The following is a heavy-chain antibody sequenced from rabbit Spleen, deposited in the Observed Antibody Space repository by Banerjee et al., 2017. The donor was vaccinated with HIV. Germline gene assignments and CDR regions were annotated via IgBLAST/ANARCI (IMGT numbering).Heavy chain of an antibody. J-gene: IGHJ4*01. V-gene: IGHV1S40*01. CDR3: ARFYAGYGDFGFAAM. CDR2: IYAGSVGTT. CDR1: GLDFSSGYW. D-gene: IGHD7-1*01. Sequence: QSLEESGGDLVKPGTSLTLTCKASGLDFSSGYWICWVRRAPGKGLEWIACIYAGSVGTTYYASWVISRFTITSNTNQNTVTLQMTSLTAADTATYFCARFYAGYGDFGFAAMWGPGTLVTVS.